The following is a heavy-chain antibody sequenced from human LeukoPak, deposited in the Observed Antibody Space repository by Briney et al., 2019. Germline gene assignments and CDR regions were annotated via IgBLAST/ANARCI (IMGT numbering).Heavy chain of an antibody. CDR3: ARRAGEYSHPYDY. J-gene: IGHJ4*02. D-gene: IGHD4-17*01. CDR1: GFTVSSNS. V-gene: IGHV3-53*01. CDR2: IYSGGNT. Sequence: AGGSLSLSCAPSGFTVSSNSMSWVRDAPGEGLEWVSFIYSGGNTHYSDPVKGRFTISRDNSKNTLYLQMNSLRTEDTAVYYCARRAGEYSHPYDYWGQGTLVTVSS.